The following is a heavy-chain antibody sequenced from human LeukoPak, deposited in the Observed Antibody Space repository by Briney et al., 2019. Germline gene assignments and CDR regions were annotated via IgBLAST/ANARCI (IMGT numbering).Heavy chain of an antibody. J-gene: IGHJ4*02. CDR1: GFTFSNYR. CDR2: ISSSSSYI. V-gene: IGHV3-21*01. D-gene: IGHD2-21*02. Sequence: PGGSLRLSCAASGFTFSNYRMNWVRQAPGKGLEWVSSISSSSSYIYYADSVKGRFTISRDNAKNSPYLQMNSLRAEDTAVYYCARDPFSDCGGDCYLDYWGQGTLVTVSS. CDR3: ARDPFSDCGGDCYLDY.